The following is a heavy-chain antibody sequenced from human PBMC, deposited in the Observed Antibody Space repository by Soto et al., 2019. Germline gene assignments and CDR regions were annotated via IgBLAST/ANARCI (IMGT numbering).Heavy chain of an antibody. Sequence: QVQLQESGPGLVKPSETLSLMCSVSGGSFTNCFWCWLWQPPGKGLVLNGFISDSGSSKYSPSLYSGVTISIDTSKSQFSLTLTSVTAADTAVYYCPGTLTGTAGGGIAPWGQGSLVTVSS. V-gene: IGHV4-59*08. CDR3: PGTLTGTAGGGIAP. CDR1: GGSFTNCF. J-gene: IGHJ5*02. CDR2: ISDSGSS. D-gene: IGHD1-20*01.